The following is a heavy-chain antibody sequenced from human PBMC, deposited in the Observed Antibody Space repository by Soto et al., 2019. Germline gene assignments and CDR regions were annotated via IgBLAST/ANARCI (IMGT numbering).Heavy chain of an antibody. V-gene: IGHV1-24*01. D-gene: IGHD1-26*01. CDR1: GYTLTELS. J-gene: IGHJ4*02. Sequence: ASVKVSCKVSGYTLTELSMHWVRQAPGKGLEWMGGFDPEDGETIYAQKFQGRVTMTEDTSTDTAYMELSSLRSEHTAVYYCAMFRYSRSPVALNFDYWGKVTLVTVSS. CDR2: FDPEDGET. CDR3: AMFRYSRSPVALNFDY.